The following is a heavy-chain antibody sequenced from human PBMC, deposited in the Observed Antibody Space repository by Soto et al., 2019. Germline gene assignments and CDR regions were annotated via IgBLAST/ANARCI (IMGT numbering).Heavy chain of an antibody. CDR3: ARGYCSGGSCYFDY. CDR1: GGTFSSYT. J-gene: IGHJ4*02. V-gene: IGHV1-69*02. Sequence: QVQLVQSGAEVKKPGSSVKVSCKASGGTFSSYTISWVRQAPGQGLEWMGRIIPILGIANYAQKFQGRVTITADQSTSTAYMELSSLRSEDTAVYYCARGYCSGGSCYFDYWGQGTLVTVSS. CDR2: IIPILGIA. D-gene: IGHD2-15*01.